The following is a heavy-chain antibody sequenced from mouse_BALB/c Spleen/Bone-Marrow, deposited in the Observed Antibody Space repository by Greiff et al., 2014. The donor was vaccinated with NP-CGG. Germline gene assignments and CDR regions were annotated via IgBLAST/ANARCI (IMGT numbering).Heavy chain of an antibody. CDR1: GFTFSSFG. D-gene: IGHD4-1*01. CDR2: ISSGSTAI. CDR3: AKGGNWDDFDV. J-gene: IGHJ1*01. V-gene: IGHV5-17*02. Sequence: VQLQQPGGGLVQPGGSRKLSCAASGFTFSSFGMHWVRQAPEKGLEWVAYISSGSTAICYADTVKGRFTISRDNPKNTLFLQMTSLRSEDTAMYYCAKGGNWDDFDVWGAGTTVTVSS.